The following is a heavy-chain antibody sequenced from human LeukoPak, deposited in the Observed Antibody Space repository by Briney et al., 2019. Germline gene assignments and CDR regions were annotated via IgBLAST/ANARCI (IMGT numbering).Heavy chain of an antibody. V-gene: IGHV3-66*01. Sequence: GGSLRLSCAASGFTVSSSNYMNWVRQAPGKGLEWVSGIYTGGTTYYTDSVKGRFTISRDNPNNTLYLQMHSLRAEDTAVYYCAKDLWIIDYYGSGSSYFDSWGQGTLVTVSS. CDR2: IYTGGTT. D-gene: IGHD3-10*01. J-gene: IGHJ4*02. CDR1: GFTVSSSNY. CDR3: AKDLWIIDYYGSGSSYFDS.